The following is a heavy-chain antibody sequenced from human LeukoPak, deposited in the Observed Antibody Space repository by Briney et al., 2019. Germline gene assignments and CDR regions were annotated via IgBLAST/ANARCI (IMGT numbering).Heavy chain of an antibody. Sequence: SETLSLTCAVSGYSISSGYYWGCIRPPPGKGLEWIGSIYHSGSTYYNPSLKSRVTISVDTSTNQFSLKLSSVTAADTAFYYCARHALLEWLLWRDWGQGTLVTVSS. J-gene: IGHJ4*02. CDR1: GYSISSGYY. V-gene: IGHV4-38-2*01. CDR2: IYHSGST. D-gene: IGHD3-3*01. CDR3: ARHALLEWLLWRD.